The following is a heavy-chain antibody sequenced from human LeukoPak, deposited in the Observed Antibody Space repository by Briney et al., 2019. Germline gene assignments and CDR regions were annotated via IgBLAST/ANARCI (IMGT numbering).Heavy chain of an antibody. V-gene: IGHV3-23*01. Sequence: QAGGSLRLTCAASGFTISSYTMSWDRQGQGLGLELVSTVSGCGCSTYHADSVEGRFTITRDNSKNTLYPQMNGLRAEGTVVYYYTKPLGGLYTEQYYYGMDVWGQGTRVTVSS. CDR1: GFTISSYT. J-gene: IGHJ6*02. CDR3: TKPLGGLYTEQYYYGMDV. CDR2: VSGCGCST. D-gene: IGHD1-26*01.